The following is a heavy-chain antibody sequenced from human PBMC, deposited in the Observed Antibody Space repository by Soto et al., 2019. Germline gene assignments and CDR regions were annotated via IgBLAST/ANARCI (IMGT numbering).Heavy chain of an antibody. J-gene: IGHJ4*02. CDR2: ISFSGST. V-gene: IGHV4-39*01. CDR3: ERLPWGRYFDY. CDR1: GVSISSNTYY. Sequence: SETLSLTCTVSGVSISSNTYYWGWIRQPPGKGLEWIGSISFSGSTYYNPPLKSRVTISVDTSKNQFSLKMSSVTAADTAVYYCERLPWGRYFDYWGQGTLVTVSS. D-gene: IGHD3-16*01.